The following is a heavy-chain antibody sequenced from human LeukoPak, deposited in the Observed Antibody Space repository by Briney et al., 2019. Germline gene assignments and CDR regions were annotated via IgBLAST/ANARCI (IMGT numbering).Heavy chain of an antibody. J-gene: IGHJ4*02. D-gene: IGHD6-19*01. Sequence: GGSLILSCAASGFTFSDYWMNWVRQAPGKGLEWVANIKQDGSEKYSLDSVKGRFTISRDNARNSLYLQMNSLRAEDTAVYYCARVVYSSGWSYYFGYWGQGILVTVSS. CDR2: IKQDGSEK. V-gene: IGHV3-7*04. CDR3: ARVVYSSGWSYYFGY. CDR1: GFTFSDYW.